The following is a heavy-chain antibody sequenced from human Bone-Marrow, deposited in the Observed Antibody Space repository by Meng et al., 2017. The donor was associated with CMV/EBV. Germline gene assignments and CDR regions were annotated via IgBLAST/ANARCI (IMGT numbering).Heavy chain of an antibody. CDR1: GFLFDDYG. J-gene: IGHJ4*02. CDR2: INWSGHKT. Sequence: SLKISCAASGFLFDDYGMYWVRQAPGKGLERISSINWSGHKTNYADSVKGRFTISRDNAKNTLYLQMSSLRTDDTAFYYCARDRTSTPPYYFDYWGQGVLVTVSS. D-gene: IGHD2-2*01. V-gene: IGHV3-9*01. CDR3: ARDRTSTPPYYFDY.